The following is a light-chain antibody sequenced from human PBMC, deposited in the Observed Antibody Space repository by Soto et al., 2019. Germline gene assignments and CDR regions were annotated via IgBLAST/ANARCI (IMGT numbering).Light chain of an antibody. Sequence: IVLTQSPGTLSLSPCERATLSCRASQSVSSSSLAWYQHQPGQAPRLLIYGASTRATGIPDRFSGSGSGTDFTLTISRLEPEDFAVYYCQQYGTSPSFGPGTKVDIK. J-gene: IGKJ3*01. CDR2: GAS. CDR1: QSVSSSS. CDR3: QQYGTSPS. V-gene: IGKV3-20*01.